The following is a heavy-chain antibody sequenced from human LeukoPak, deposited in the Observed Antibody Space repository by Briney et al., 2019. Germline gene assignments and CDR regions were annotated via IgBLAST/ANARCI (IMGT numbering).Heavy chain of an antibody. CDR2: VHHFGIT. J-gene: IGHJ4*02. V-gene: IGHV4-4*02. CDR1: GASIISSNW. CDR3: ATRPDLVPL. Sequence: PSETLSLTCVVSGASIISSNWCSWVRQPPGKGLEWIGEVHHFGITNYNASLKSRATISIDKSKNQFSLRLTSVTAADTAVYYCATRPDLVPLWGQGTLVIVSS. D-gene: IGHD1-14*01.